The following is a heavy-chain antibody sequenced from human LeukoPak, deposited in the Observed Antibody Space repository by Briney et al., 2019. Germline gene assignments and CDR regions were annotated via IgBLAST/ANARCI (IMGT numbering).Heavy chain of an antibody. V-gene: IGHV3-23*01. CDR1: GFTFSSYA. CDR2: ISGSGGST. CDR3: ANPYYYDSSDYYSDY. D-gene: IGHD3-22*01. J-gene: IGHJ4*02. Sequence: GGSLRLSCAASGFTFSSYAMSWVRQAPGKGLEWVSAISGSGGSTYYADSVKGRFTISRDNSKNTLYLQMNSLRAEDTAVYYCANPYYYDSSDYYSDYWGQGTLVTVSS.